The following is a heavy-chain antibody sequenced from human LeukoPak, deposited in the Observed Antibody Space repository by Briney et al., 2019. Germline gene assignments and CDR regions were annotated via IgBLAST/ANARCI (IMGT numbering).Heavy chain of an antibody. Sequence: SETLSLTCTVSGGSISSYYWSWIRQPPGKGLEWIGYIYYSGSTNYNPSLKSRVTISVDTSKNQFSLKLSSVTAADTAVYYCARDRGSWEPFDYWGQGTLDTVSS. D-gene: IGHD1-26*01. CDR1: GGSISSYY. CDR3: ARDRGSWEPFDY. V-gene: IGHV4-59*01. CDR2: IYYSGST. J-gene: IGHJ4*02.